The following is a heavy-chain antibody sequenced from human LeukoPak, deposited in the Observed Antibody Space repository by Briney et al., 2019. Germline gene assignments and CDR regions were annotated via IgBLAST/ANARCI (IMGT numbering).Heavy chain of an antibody. V-gene: IGHV4-34*01. CDR3: ARGRGFGGYGTWGYYYYYMDV. Sequence: SETLSLTCAVYGGYFSGYYWRWIRQPPGKGREWIGDINHSGSTNYNPSLKSRVTISVDTSKNQFSLKLSSVTAADTAVYYCARGRGFGGYGTWGYYYYYMDVWGKGTTVTVSS. CDR1: GGYFSGYY. J-gene: IGHJ6*03. CDR2: INHSGST. D-gene: IGHD5-12*01.